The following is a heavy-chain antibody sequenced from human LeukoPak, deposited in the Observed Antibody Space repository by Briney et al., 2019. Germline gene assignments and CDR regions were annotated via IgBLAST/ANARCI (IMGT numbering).Heavy chain of an antibody. D-gene: IGHD3-22*01. Sequence: TGGSLRLSCAASGFTFSSYAMNWVRQAPGKGLEWVSYISSSSSTIYYADSVKGRFTISRDNAKNSLYLQMSSLRAEDTAVYYCAAPDYYDSSGFSHWGQGTLVTVSS. V-gene: IGHV3-48*04. J-gene: IGHJ4*02. CDR1: GFTFSSYA. CDR3: AAPDYYDSSGFSH. CDR2: ISSSSSTI.